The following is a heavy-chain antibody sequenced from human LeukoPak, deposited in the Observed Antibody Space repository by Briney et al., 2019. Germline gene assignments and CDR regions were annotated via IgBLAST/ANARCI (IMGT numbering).Heavy chain of an antibody. V-gene: IGHV3-30*02. Sequence: PGGSLRPSCAASAFTFRSYGMHWVRQAPGKGLEWVAFIRYDGSNKYYADSVKGRFTISRDNSKNTLYLQMNSLRAEDKAVYYCAKDYFLRITMIVVVMPDYWGQGTLVTVSS. J-gene: IGHJ4*02. CDR1: AFTFRSYG. CDR3: AKDYFLRITMIVVVMPDY. D-gene: IGHD3-22*01. CDR2: IRYDGSNK.